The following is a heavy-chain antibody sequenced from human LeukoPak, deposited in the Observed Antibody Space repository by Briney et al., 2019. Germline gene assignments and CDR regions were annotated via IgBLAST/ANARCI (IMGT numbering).Heavy chain of an antibody. V-gene: IGHV3-30*02. Sequence: GGSLRLSCAASGFTFSSYGMHWVRQAPGKGLEWVAFMRYDGSNKYYADSVKGRFTISRDNSKNTLYLQMNSLRAEDTAVYYCAIRRRYDIMTGYYKAYWGQGTLVTVFS. CDR1: GFTFSSYG. J-gene: IGHJ4*02. CDR2: MRYDGSNK. D-gene: IGHD3-9*01. CDR3: AIRRRYDIMTGYYKAY.